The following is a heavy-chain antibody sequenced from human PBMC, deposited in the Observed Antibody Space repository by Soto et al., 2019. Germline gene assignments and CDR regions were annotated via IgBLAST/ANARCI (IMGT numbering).Heavy chain of an antibody. V-gene: IGHV4-4*02. CDR3: TRTNGSYLIYYFDY. Sequence: SETLSLTCAVSGGSISSSNWWSWVRQPPGKGLEWIGEIYHSGSTNYNPSLKSRVTISVDTSKNQFSLKLSSVTAADTAVYYCTRTNGSYLIYYFDYWSQGTLVTVSS. D-gene: IGHD1-26*01. CDR2: IYHSGST. J-gene: IGHJ4*02. CDR1: GGSISSSNW.